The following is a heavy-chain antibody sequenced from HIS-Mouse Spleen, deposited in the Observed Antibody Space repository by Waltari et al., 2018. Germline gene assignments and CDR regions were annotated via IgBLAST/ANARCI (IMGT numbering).Heavy chain of an antibody. CDR1: GSTVSSNY. J-gene: IGHJ4*02. Sequence: EVQLVETGGGLIQPGGSLRLSCAASGSTVSSNYMRWVRPAPGKGLEWVSVIYSGGSTYYADSVKGRFTISRDNSKNTLYLQMNSLRAEDTAVYYCARHYYYGSGSYYFDYWGQGTLVTVSS. CDR3: ARHYYYGSGSYYFDY. V-gene: IGHV3-53*02. CDR2: IYSGGST. D-gene: IGHD3-10*01.